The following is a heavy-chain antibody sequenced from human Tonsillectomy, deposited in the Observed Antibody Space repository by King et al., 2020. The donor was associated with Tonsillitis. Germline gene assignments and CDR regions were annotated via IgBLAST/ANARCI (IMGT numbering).Heavy chain of an antibody. J-gene: IGHJ2*01. Sequence: QLQESGPGLVKSSETLSLTCTVSGGSISSYYWSWIRQPPGKGLEWIAYIYYSGSTDYDPSLQSRVTISIDTSKNQFSLKLSSVTAADTAVYYCARVHSSTYWYFDLWGRGTLVTVSS. D-gene: IGHD6-13*01. CDR1: GGSISSYY. CDR2: IYYSGST. CDR3: ARVHSSTYWYFDL. V-gene: IGHV4-59*01.